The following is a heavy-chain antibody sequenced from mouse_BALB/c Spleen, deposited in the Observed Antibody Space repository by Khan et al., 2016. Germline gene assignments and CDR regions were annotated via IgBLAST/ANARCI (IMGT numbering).Heavy chain of an antibody. J-gene: IGHJ1*01. V-gene: IGHV3-2*02. CDR2: IFYSDST. CDR1: GYSITSDYA. CDR3: ARGDWYFDV. Sequence: EVQLQESGPGLVKPSQSLSLTCTVAGYSITSDYAWSWIRQFPGNKLEWMGYIFYSDSTSYNPSLKSRVSITRDTSKNQVYLQLNNVTAEDGATYFCARGDWYFDVWGAGTTVTVSS.